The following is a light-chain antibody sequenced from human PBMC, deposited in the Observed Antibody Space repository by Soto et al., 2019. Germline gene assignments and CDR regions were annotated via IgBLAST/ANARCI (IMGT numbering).Light chain of an antibody. CDR3: GTWDSSLSAL. CDR2: DNN. CDR1: SSNVGINT. V-gene: IGLV1-51*01. Sequence: QSVLTQPPSASETPGQRVTISCSGSSSNVGINTVNWYQQLPGTAPKLLIYDNNKRPSGIPDRFSGSRSGTSATLGITGLQTGDEADYYCGTWDSSLSALFGTGTKVTVL. J-gene: IGLJ1*01.